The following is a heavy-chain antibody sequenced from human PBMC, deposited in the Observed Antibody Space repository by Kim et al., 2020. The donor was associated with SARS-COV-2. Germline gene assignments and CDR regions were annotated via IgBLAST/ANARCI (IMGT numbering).Heavy chain of an antibody. CDR3: ARDFGYYDSSGYPDWYFDL. J-gene: IGHJ2*01. Sequence: ASVKVSCKASGYTFTSFGISWVRQAPGQGLEWMGWISAYNGNTKYAQKLQGRVTMTTDTSTSTAYMELRSLRSDDTAVYYCARDFGYYDSSGYPDWYFDLWGRGTLVTVSS. CDR2: ISAYNGNT. D-gene: IGHD3-22*01. V-gene: IGHV1-18*01. CDR1: GYTFTSFG.